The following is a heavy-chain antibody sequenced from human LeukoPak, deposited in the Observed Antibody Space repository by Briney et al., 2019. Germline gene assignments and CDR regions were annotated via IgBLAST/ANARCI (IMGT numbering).Heavy chain of an antibody. CDR1: GFTFSNFW. V-gene: IGHV3-7*04. CDR3: ARGDDFSGDH. CDR2: IHPEGNEK. J-gene: IGHJ4*02. Sequence: GGSLRLSCATSGFTFSNFWMSWVRQAPGRGLEWVANIHPEGNEKYHVESVKGRFTISRHNARNLLFLQMNGLRVEDTAVYYCARGDDFSGDHWGQETLVTVSS. D-gene: IGHD1-1*01.